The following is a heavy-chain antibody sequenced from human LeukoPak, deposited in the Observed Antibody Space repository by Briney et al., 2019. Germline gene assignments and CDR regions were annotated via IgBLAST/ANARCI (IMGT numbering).Heavy chain of an antibody. CDR3: AKDGPVWFGELLRY. V-gene: IGHV3-9*01. Sequence: GGSLRLPCEASGFTFDEYAMHWVRQVPGKGLEWVSGISWDSGSIGYADSVKGRFTVSRDNSKNTLYLQMNSLRAEDTAVYYCAKDGPVWFGELLRYWGQGTPVTVSS. J-gene: IGHJ4*02. CDR1: GFTFDEYA. CDR2: ISWDSGSI. D-gene: IGHD3-10*01.